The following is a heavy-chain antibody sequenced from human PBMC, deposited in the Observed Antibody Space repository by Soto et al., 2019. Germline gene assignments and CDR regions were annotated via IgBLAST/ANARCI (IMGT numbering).Heavy chain of an antibody. D-gene: IGHD3-10*01. J-gene: IGHJ3*02. CDR3: AREGYSYGPGAVRGAFDI. Sequence: QVQLVQSETEVRKPGSSVKVSCRASGGTFGSNAISWVRQAPGQGLEWMGNIIPIFGTTKNAQNFQSRVTITQDESTNTAYMELSSLRSEDTAIYFCAREGYSYGPGAVRGAFDIWCERTLVTVSS. V-gene: IGHV1-69*15. CDR2: IIPIFGTT. CDR1: GGTFGSNA.